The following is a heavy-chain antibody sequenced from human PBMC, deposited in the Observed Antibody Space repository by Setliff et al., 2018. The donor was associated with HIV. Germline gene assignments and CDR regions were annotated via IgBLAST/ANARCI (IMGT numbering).Heavy chain of an antibody. V-gene: IGHV1-69*13. Sequence: SVKVSCKASGGTFSSYAISWVRQAPGQGLEWMGRIIPIFGTANYAQKFQGRVTITADESTSTAYMELSSLRSEDTAVYYCASVDYGGNSNYYYGMDVWGQGTTVTVSS. CDR1: GGTFSSYA. CDR3: ASVDYGGNSNYYYGMDV. J-gene: IGHJ6*02. CDR2: IIPIFGTA. D-gene: IGHD4-17*01.